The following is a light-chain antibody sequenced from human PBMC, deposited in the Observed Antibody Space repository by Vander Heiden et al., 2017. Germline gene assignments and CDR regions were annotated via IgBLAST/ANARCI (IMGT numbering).Light chain of an antibody. Sequence: DIVMTHSPDSLAVSLRARTTSHCHSSLCSLPSSHNKNYLAWYQQKPGQPPKLLIYWASTRESGVPDRFSGSGSGTDFTLTISSLQAEDVAIYYCQHYYSTPFTFGPGTKVDIK. J-gene: IGKJ3*01. CDR3: QHYYSTPFT. CDR2: WAS. CDR1: LCSLPSSHNKNY. V-gene: IGKV4-1*01.